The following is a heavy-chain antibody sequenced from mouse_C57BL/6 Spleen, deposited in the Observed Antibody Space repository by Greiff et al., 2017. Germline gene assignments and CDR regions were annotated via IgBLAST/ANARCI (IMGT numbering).Heavy chain of an antibody. CDR1: GFSLTSYG. Sequence: QVQLQQSGPGLVQPSQSLSITCTVSGFSLTSYGVHWVRQSPGKGLEWLGVIWSGGSTDYNAAFISRLSISKDNSKSQVFFKMNSLQADDTAIYYCAREYYSNFFYYWGQGTTLTVSS. J-gene: IGHJ2*01. V-gene: IGHV2-2*01. D-gene: IGHD2-5*01. CDR3: AREYYSNFFYY. CDR2: IWSGGST.